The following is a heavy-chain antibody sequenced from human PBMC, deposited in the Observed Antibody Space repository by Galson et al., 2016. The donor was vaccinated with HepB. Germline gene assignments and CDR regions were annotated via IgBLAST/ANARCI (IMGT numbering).Heavy chain of an antibody. CDR1: GGSISGYY. Sequence: ETLSLTCTVSGGSISGYYWSWIRQPPGKGMEWIGYIHYTGVTTYKSPLRGRVSISVDTSKNLFSLKLSSVTTADTAVYYCARDASGSYYNDGWFDPWGQGTQVIVTS. CDR3: ARDASGSYYNDGWFDP. J-gene: IGHJ5*02. V-gene: IGHV4-59*01. CDR2: IHYTGVT. D-gene: IGHD3-10*01.